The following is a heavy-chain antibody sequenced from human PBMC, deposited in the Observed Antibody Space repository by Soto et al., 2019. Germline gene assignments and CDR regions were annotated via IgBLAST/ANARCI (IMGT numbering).Heavy chain of an antibody. D-gene: IGHD2-15*01. Sequence: QVQLQESGPGLVKPSETLSLTCTVSGGSISSYYWSWIRQPPGKGLEWIGYIYYRESTNYNPSLSSRVTISVDATKKQISLKLSSVTAADTAVYYCAKEPIQNYCSGGTCYYYYYMDLWGKGTTVTVAS. CDR1: GGSISSYY. CDR3: AKEPIQNYCSGGTCYYYYYMDL. J-gene: IGHJ6*03. CDR2: IYYREST. V-gene: IGHV4-59*01.